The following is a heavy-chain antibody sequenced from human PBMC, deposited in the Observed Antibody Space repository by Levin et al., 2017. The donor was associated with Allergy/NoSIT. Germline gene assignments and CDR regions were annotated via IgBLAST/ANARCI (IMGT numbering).Heavy chain of an antibody. Sequence: HGESLKISCKASGYTFNRYGISWVRQAPGQGLEWMGWISAYNGNTNYAQKLQGRVTMTTDTSTSTAYMELKSLRSDDTAVYYCARMPVHFSWFDPWGQGTLVTVSS. V-gene: IGHV1-18*01. CDR1: GYTFNRYG. CDR2: ISAYNGNT. J-gene: IGHJ5*02. D-gene: IGHD3-3*02. CDR3: ARMPVHFSWFDP.